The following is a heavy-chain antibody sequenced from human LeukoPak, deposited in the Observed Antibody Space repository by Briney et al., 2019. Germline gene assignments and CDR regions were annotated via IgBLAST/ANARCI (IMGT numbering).Heavy chain of an antibody. J-gene: IGHJ4*02. D-gene: IGHD1-26*01. Sequence: SETLSLTCTVSGGSISSSSYYWGWIRQPPGKGLEWIGSIYYSGSTYYNPSLKSRVTISVDTSKNQFSLKLSSVTAADTAVYYCAREGGTPVGALPGDFDYWGQGTLVTVSS. CDR2: IYYSGST. V-gene: IGHV4-39*07. CDR3: AREGGTPVGALPGDFDY. CDR1: GGSISSSSYY.